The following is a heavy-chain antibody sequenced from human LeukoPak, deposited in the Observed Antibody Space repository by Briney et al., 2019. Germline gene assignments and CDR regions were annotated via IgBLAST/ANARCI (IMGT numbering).Heavy chain of an antibody. Sequence: GGSLRLSCAASGFTFSSYAMSWVRQAPGKGLEWVSAFSGSGGDTYYADSVKGRFTISRDNSKNTLYLQMNSLRAEDTAVYYCAKLVVVVVAAYYFDYWGQGTLVTVSS. CDR3: AKLVVVVVAAYYFDY. CDR1: GFTFSSYA. D-gene: IGHD2-15*01. CDR2: FSGSGGDT. V-gene: IGHV3-23*01. J-gene: IGHJ4*02.